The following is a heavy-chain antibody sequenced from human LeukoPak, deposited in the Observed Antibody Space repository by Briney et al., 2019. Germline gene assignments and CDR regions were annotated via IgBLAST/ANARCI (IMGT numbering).Heavy chain of an antibody. V-gene: IGHV5-51*01. J-gene: IGHJ6*02. CDR3: ARPLVPAASNYYYYGMDV. Sequence: GESLKISCKGSGYSFTSYWIGWVRPMPGKGLEWMGIIYPGDSDTRYSPSFQGQVTISADKSISTAYLQWSSLKASDTAMYYCARPLVPAASNYYYYGMDVWGQGTTVTVSS. CDR2: IYPGDSDT. CDR1: GYSFTSYW. D-gene: IGHD2-2*01.